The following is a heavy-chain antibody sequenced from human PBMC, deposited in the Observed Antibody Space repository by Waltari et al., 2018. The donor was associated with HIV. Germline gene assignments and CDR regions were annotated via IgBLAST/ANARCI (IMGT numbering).Heavy chain of an antibody. V-gene: IGHV4-39*01. CDR1: GGSISSDNAY. CDR3: ARPARDIGGGSNFDS. CDR2: IFYPGGT. Sequence: QLQLQESGPGLVKASETLSLTCTVSGGSISSDNAYWGWIRQPPGKGLEWIGNIFYPGGTDYNPSLKSRLTMSVDTSKNQFSLKLSSVTAADTALYYCARPARDIGGGSNFDSWGQGTLVTVSS. J-gene: IGHJ4*02. D-gene: IGHD2-15*01.